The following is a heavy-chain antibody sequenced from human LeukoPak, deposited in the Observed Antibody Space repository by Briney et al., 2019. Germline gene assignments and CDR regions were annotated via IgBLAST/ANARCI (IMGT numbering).Heavy chain of an antibody. V-gene: IGHV4-39*07. J-gene: IGHJ4*02. CDR2: IFYSGRT. Sequence: SETLSLTCTVSGGSISSSTYYWGWIRQPPGKGLEWIGSIFYSGRTYYNPSLKSRVTMSVDTSKNQFSLRLSSVNAADTAVYYCAKEKRDGYSPFDYWGQGTLVTVSS. CDR1: GGSISSSTYY. CDR3: AKEKRDGYSPFDY. D-gene: IGHD5-24*01.